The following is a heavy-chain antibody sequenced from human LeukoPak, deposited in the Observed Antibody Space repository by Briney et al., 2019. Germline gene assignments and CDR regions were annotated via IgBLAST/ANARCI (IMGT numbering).Heavy chain of an antibody. CDR2: ISPDGSRT. CDR1: GFTFSTHW. J-gene: IGHJ4*02. V-gene: IGHV3-74*01. Sequence: GGSLRLSCAASGFTFSTHWMHWVRQTPGKGLVWVSRISPDGSRTAYADSVKGRFTISRDNARGTLYLQLNSLGAEDTAVYYCARVSSLWSFDYWGQGTLVTVSS. D-gene: IGHD3-10*01. CDR3: ARVSSLWSFDY.